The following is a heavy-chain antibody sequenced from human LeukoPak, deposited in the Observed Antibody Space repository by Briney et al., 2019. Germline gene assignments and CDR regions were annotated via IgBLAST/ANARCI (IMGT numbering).Heavy chain of an antibody. J-gene: IGHJ3*02. V-gene: IGHV3-7*01. Sequence: PGGSLRLSCSASGFTFSSSWMNWVRQAPGKGLEWVANINQDGSKQNYVDSVKGRFTVSRDNAQNSLYLQMHSLRAEDTAVYYCARDPQGHSSSWYLGAFDIWGQGTMVTVSS. CDR2: INQDGSKQ. CDR3: ARDPQGHSSSWYLGAFDI. D-gene: IGHD6-13*01. CDR1: GFTFSSSW.